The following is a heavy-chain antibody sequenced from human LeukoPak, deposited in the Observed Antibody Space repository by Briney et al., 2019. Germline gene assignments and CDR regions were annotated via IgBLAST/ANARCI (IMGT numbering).Heavy chain of an antibody. Sequence: PSETLSLTCIVSGGSISNYYWSWIRQPPGKGLEWIGCISDSGSTNYNPSLKSRVTISVDASKNQFSLKLNSVTAADTAIYYCASSSGYYLYGMDVWGQGTTVTVSS. CDR2: ISDSGST. V-gene: IGHV4-59*08. CDR1: GGSISNYY. CDR3: ASSSGYYLYGMDV. J-gene: IGHJ6*02. D-gene: IGHD3-22*01.